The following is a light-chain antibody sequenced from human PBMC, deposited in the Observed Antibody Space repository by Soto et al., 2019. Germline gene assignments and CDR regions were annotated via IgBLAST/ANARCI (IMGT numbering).Light chain of an antibody. CDR1: QSVSYN. J-gene: IGKJ1*01. V-gene: IGKV3-15*01. Sequence: EIVMTQSTATLSVSPGERATLSCRASQSVSYNLAWYQHKPGQAPRLLIYGPSTRATGIPARFSGSGSGTEFTLTISSLQSEDFALYYCQQYNNWPRTFGQGAKVDIK. CDR3: QQYNNWPRT. CDR2: GPS.